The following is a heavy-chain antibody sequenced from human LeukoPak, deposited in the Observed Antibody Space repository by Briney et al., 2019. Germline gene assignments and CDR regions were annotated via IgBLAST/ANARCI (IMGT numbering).Heavy chain of an antibody. D-gene: IGHD4-17*01. J-gene: IGHJ4*02. CDR2: IDWDDDK. CDR1: GFSLNTGGMC. V-gene: IGHV2-70*17. CDR3: ARTTHDYGADY. Sequence: SGPTLVNPTQTFTLTCTFSGFSLNTGGMCVSWIRQPPGKALEWLAGIDWDDDKFYNTSLKTRLTISKDPSKNQVVRTLTNMGPVDTATYYCARTTHDYGADYWGQGTLVTVSS.